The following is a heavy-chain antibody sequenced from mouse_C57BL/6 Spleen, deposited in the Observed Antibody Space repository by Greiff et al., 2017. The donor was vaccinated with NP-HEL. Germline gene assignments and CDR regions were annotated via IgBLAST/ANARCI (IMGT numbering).Heavy chain of an antibody. D-gene: IGHD1-1*01. CDR1: GYTFTDYN. V-gene: IGHV1-18*01. Sequence: EVQLVESGPELVKPGASVKIPCKASGYTFTDYNMDWVKQSHGKSLEWIGDINPNNGGTIYNQKFKGKATLTVDKSSSTAYMELRSLTSEDTAVYYCARSGYYGSSFYFDYWGQGTTLTVSS. CDR2: INPNNGGT. J-gene: IGHJ2*01. CDR3: ARSGYYGSSFYFDY.